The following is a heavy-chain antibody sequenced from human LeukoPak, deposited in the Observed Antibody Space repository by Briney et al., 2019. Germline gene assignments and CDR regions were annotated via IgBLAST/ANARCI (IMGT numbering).Heavy chain of an antibody. J-gene: IGHJ4*02. CDR2: ISGSGSAT. CDR1: GFTFSSYE. Sequence: GGSLRLSCAASGFTFSSYEMTWVRQAPGKGLEWISHISGSGSATSYADSVKGRFSIARDNAENSLSLQLNSLRAEDTAVYYCARVGVGATPFDYWGQGTLVTVSS. CDR3: ARVGVGATPFDY. V-gene: IGHV3-48*03. D-gene: IGHD1-26*01.